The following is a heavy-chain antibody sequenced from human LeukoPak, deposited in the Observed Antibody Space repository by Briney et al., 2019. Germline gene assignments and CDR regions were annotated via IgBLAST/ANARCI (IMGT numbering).Heavy chain of an antibody. V-gene: IGHV1-8*01. CDR3: ARWSAFLCYYYMDV. D-gene: IGHD2/OR15-2a*01. CDR1: GYTFTSYD. J-gene: IGHJ6*03. CDR2: MNPNSGNT. Sequence: GASVKVSCKASGYTFTSYDINWVRQATGQGLEWMGWMNPNSGNTGYAQKFQGRVTMTRNTSISTAYMELSSLRSEDTAVYYCARWSAFLCYYYMDVWGKGTTVTVSS.